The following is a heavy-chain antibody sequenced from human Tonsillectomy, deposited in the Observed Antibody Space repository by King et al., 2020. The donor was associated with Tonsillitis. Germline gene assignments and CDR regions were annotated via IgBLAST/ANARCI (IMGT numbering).Heavy chain of an antibody. CDR2: IYYSGST. D-gene: IGHD3-10*01. J-gene: IGHJ3*02. V-gene: IGHV4-31*03. Sequence: PLQESGPGLVKPSQTLSLNCTVSGGSISSGAFYWNWIRQHPGKGLEWIGYIYYSGSTYYNPSLKSRVTMSVDTSENQFSLKLSSVTAADTAVYYCARAIYYSGSGTYYKNAFDIWGQGTLVTVSS. CDR3: ARAIYYSGSGTYYKNAFDI. CDR1: GGSISSGAFY.